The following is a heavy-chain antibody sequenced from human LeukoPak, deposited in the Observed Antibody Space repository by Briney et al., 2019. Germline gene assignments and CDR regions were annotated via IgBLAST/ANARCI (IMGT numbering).Heavy chain of an antibody. D-gene: IGHD3-22*01. V-gene: IGHV3-48*03. Sequence: GGSLRLSCAASGFTFSSYEMNWVRQAPGKGLEWVSYISSSGSTIYYADSVKGRFTFSRDDAKNSLYLQMNSLRAEDTAVYYCARVGYYDREYYFDYWGQGTLVTVSS. J-gene: IGHJ4*02. CDR1: GFTFSSYE. CDR3: ARVGYYDREYYFDY. CDR2: ISSSGSTI.